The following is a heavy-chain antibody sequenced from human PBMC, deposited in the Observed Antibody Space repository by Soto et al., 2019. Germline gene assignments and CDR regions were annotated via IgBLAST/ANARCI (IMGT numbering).Heavy chain of an antibody. V-gene: IGHV3-23*01. CDR2: ISGSGGST. D-gene: IGHD3-16*01. CDR1: GFTFSSYA. CDR3: ATKPMGGNWFDP. J-gene: IGHJ5*02. Sequence: EVQLLESGGGLVQPGGSLRLSCAASGFTFSSYAMSWVRQAPGKGLEWVSAISGSGGSTYYADSVKGRFTISRDNSKNTLYLQMNSLRAEDTAVYYCATKPMGGNWFDPWGQGTLVTVSS.